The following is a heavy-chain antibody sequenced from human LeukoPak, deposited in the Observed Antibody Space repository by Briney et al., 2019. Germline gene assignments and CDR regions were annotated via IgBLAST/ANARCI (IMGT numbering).Heavy chain of an antibody. CDR2: ISSSSNTI. Sequence: GGSLRLSCAASGFTFSSYSMNWVRQAPGKGLEWVSYISSSSNTIYYADSVKGRFTISRDNAKNSLYLQLNSLRAEDTAVYYCASMTTYCGGDCYFFDYWGQGTLVTVSS. CDR3: ASMTTYCGGDCYFFDY. D-gene: IGHD2-21*02. CDR1: GFTFSSYS. V-gene: IGHV3-48*04. J-gene: IGHJ4*02.